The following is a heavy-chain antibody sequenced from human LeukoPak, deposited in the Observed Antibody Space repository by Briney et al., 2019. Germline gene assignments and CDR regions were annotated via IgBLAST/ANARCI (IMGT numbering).Heavy chain of an antibody. J-gene: IGHJ4*02. D-gene: IGHD5-24*01. CDR1: GFTFSDYY. CDR3: ATYKR. Sequence: GGSLRLSCAASGFTFSDYYMTWIRQAPGKGLEWVSYISSSSNNIHYANSVRGRFTISRDNAKNTLYLQMNSLRAEDTAVYYCATYKRWGQGTLVTVSS. V-gene: IGHV3-11*04. CDR2: ISSSSNNI.